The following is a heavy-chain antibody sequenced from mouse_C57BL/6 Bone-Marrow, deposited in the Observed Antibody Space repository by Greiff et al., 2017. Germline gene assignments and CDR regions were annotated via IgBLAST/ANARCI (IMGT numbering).Heavy chain of an antibody. CDR2: IDPNSGGT. Sequence: QVHVKQPGAELVKPGASVKLSCKASGYTFTSYWMHWVKQRPGRGLEWIGRIDPNSGGTKYNEKFKSKATLTVDKPSSTAYMQLSSLTSEDSAVYYCAIYDGYLYYFDYWGQGTTLTVSS. CDR1: GYTFTSYW. D-gene: IGHD2-3*01. CDR3: AIYDGYLYYFDY. V-gene: IGHV1-72*01. J-gene: IGHJ2*01.